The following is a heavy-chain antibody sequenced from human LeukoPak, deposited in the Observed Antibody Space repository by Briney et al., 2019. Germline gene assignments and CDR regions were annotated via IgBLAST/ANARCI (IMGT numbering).Heavy chain of an antibody. J-gene: IGHJ4*02. CDR3: ARGPTYYCDSSGYYYGRYFDY. CDR2: INHSGST. Sequence: KPSETLSLTCAVYGGSFSGYYWSWIRQPPGKGLEWIGEINHSGSTNYNPSLKSRVTISVDTSKNQFSLKLSSVTAAGTAVYYCARGPTYYCDSSGYYYGRYFDYWGQGTLVTVSS. V-gene: IGHV4-34*01. CDR1: GGSFSGYY. D-gene: IGHD3-22*01.